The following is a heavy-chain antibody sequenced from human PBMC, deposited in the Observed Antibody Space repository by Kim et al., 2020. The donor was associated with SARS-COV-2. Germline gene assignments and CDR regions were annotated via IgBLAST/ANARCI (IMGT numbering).Heavy chain of an antibody. Sequence: GGSLRLSCAASGFTFSSYAMSWVRQAPGKGLEWVSAISGSGGSTYYADSVKGRFTISRDNSKNTLYLQMNSLRAEDTAVYYCAKPPPIPVFGVVKDYYYYGMDVWGQGTTVTVSS. D-gene: IGHD3-3*01. CDR3: AKPPPIPVFGVVKDYYYYGMDV. CDR2: ISGSGGST. V-gene: IGHV3-23*01. CDR1: GFTFSSYA. J-gene: IGHJ6*02.